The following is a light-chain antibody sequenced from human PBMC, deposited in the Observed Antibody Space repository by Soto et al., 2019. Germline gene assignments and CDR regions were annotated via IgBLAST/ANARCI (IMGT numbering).Light chain of an antibody. J-gene: IGKJ5*01. CDR2: DAS. Sequence: TKTLSTLSASGRDRDAITCRASQGINNYLNWYQQKPGRAPKLLIYDASNLEAGVPSRFRGSGSGTDFTFTSSRLQPEDVATYYCQQYETLRTFGQGTRLEIK. CDR3: QQYETLRT. CDR1: QGINNY. V-gene: IGKV1-33*01.